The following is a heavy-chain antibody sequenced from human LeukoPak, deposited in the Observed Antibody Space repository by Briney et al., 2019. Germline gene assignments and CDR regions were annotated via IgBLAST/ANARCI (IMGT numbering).Heavy chain of an antibody. V-gene: IGHV3-23*01. CDR3: AKRLYGSGSSYYMDV. J-gene: IGHJ6*03. CDR1: GFTFSSYA. D-gene: IGHD3-10*01. CDR2: ISGNGDST. Sequence: QPGGSLRLSCAASGFTFSSYAMSWVRQAPGKGLEWVSAISGNGDSTYYADSVGGRFTISRDNSKTTLYLQMNSLRAEDTAVYYCAKRLYGSGSSYYMDVWGKGTTVTISS.